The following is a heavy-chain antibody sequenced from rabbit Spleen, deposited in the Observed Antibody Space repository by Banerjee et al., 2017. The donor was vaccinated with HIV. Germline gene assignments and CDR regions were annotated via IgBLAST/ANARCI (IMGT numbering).Heavy chain of an antibody. CDR2: TNIASGSA. D-gene: IGHD2-1*01. CDR3: ARGSATMTMVITGYYFNL. J-gene: IGHJ4*01. Sequence: QSLEESGGDLVKPEGSLTLTCTASGFSFSSNGYMCWVRQAPGKGLEWIGYTNIASGSAYYASWAKGRFTISKTSSTTVTLQMTSLTAADTATYFCARGSATMTMVITGYYFNLWGPGTLVTVS. CDR1: GFSFSSNGY. V-gene: IGHV1S40*01.